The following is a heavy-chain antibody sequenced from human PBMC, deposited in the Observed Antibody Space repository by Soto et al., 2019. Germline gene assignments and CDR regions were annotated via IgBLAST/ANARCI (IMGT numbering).Heavy chain of an antibody. D-gene: IGHD6-6*01. CDR1: GYSFTSYW. J-gene: IGHJ6*02. V-gene: IGHV5-10-1*01. CDR2: IGPSDSYT. CDR3: ARKPLDRVSSSITNRHYYYYYGMDV. Sequence: PGESLKISCNGSGYSFTSYWIGWVRQMPWKGLEWMGRIGPSDSYTNYSPSFQGHVTISADKSISTAYLQWSSLKASDTAMYYCARKPLDRVSSSITNRHYYYYYGMDVWGQGTTVTVSS.